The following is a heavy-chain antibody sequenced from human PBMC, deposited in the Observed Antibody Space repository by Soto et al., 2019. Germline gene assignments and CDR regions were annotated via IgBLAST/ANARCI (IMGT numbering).Heavy chain of an antibody. CDR1: GFTFSSYS. V-gene: IGHV3-21*01. CDR3: ARGGGDIVVVPAAMYYYYMDV. CDR2: ISSSSSYI. Sequence: EVQLVESGGGLVKPGGSLSLSCAASGFTFSSYSMNWVRQAPGKGLEWVSSISSSSSYIYYADSVKGRFTISRDNAKNSLYLQMNSLRAEDTAVYYCARGGGDIVVVPAAMYYYYMDVWGKGTTVTVSS. J-gene: IGHJ6*03. D-gene: IGHD2-2*01.